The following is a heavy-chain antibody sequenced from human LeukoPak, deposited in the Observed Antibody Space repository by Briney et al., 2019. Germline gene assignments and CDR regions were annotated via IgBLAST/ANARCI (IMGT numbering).Heavy chain of an antibody. CDR3: ASFGERGWFDP. CDR2: IFYSGHT. J-gene: IGHJ5*02. D-gene: IGHD3-10*01. V-gene: IGHV4-59*08. Sequence: SATLSLTCPVSGASIRSHYWNWIRQPPGKGLEWIGYIFYSGHTNYNPSLKSRVTISVGTYKNEFSLKLTSVTATDTAVYYCASFGERGWFDPWGQGTLVSVSS. CDR1: GASIRSHY.